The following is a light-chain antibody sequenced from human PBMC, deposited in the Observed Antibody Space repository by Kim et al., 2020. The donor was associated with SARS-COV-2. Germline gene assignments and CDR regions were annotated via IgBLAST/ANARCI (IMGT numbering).Light chain of an antibody. CDR1: SASIGAGYD. CDR2: ANN. Sequence: QRVTLSSTGGSASIGAGYDVNWYQQLPGTAPKLLIYANNNRPSGVPDRCSGSKSGTSASLAITGLQAEDEADYYCQSYDTSLSGVVFGGGTQLTVL. CDR3: QSYDTSLSGVV. V-gene: IGLV1-40*01. J-gene: IGLJ2*01.